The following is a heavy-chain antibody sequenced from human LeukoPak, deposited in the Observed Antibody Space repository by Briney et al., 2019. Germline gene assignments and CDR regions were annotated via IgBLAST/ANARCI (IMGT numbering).Heavy chain of an antibody. CDR3: ARDGDYYDSSGYPDY. V-gene: IGHV3-33*01. CDR2: IWYDGSNK. J-gene: IGHJ4*02. D-gene: IGHD3-22*01. Sequence: GGSLRLSCAASGFTFSSYGMHWVRQAPGKGLEWVAVIWYDGSNKYYADSVKGRFTISRDNSKNTLYLQMNSLRAEDMAVYYCARDGDYYDSSGYPDYWGQGTLVTVSS. CDR1: GFTFSSYG.